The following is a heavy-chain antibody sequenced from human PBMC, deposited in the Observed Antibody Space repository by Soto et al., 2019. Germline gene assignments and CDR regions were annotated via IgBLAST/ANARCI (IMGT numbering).Heavy chain of an antibody. V-gene: IGHV3-74*01. CDR1: GFTFSSYW. J-gene: IGHJ4*02. CDR3: ARVGTGSYDFDD. CDR2: VNSDETTT. Sequence: EVQLVESGGGLVQPGGSLRLSCAASGFTFSSYWMHWVRQAPGEGLVWVSRVNSDETTTSYADSVKGRFTISRDNARNTLYLQMNSLRAEDTAVYYCARVGTGSYDFDDWGQGTLVTVSS. D-gene: IGHD3-10*01.